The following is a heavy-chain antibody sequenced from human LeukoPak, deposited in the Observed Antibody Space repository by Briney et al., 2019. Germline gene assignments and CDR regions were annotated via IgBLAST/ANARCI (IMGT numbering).Heavy chain of an antibody. D-gene: IGHD6-19*01. CDR2: MNPNSGNT. J-gene: IGHJ5*02. V-gene: IGHV1-8*01. CDR3: AIGRRLVRYWFDP. CDR1: GYTFTSYD. Sequence: ASVKVSCKASGYTFTSYDINWVRQATGQGLEWMGWMNPNSGNTGYAQKFQGRVTMTRNTSISTAYMELSSLRSEDTAVYYCAIGRRLVRYWFDPWGQGTLVTVSS.